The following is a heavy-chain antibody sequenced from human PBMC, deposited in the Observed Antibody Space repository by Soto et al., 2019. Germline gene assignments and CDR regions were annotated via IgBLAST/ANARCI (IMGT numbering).Heavy chain of an antibody. J-gene: IGHJ5*02. CDR3: ARDGYSYGYNWFDP. D-gene: IGHD5-18*01. V-gene: IGHV4-59*01. CDR2: IYYSGST. CDR1: GGSISSYY. Sequence: QVQLQESGPGLVKPSETLSLTCTVSGGSISSYYWSWIRQPPGKGLEWIGYIYYSGSTNYNPSLKSRVTISVDTSKNQFSLKLSSVTAADTAVYYCARDGYSYGYNWFDPWGHGTLVTVSS.